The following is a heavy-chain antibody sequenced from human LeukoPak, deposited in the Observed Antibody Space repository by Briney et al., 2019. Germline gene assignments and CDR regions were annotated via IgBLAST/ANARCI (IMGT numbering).Heavy chain of an antibody. CDR1: GGTFSSYA. V-gene: IGHV1-69*05. CDR2: IIPIFGTA. CDR3: ARGLYVSSGYRFDP. J-gene: IGHJ5*02. Sequence: ASVKVSCKASGGTFSSYAISWVRQAPGQGLEWMGGIIPIFGTANYAQKFQGRVTITTDESTSTAYMELSSLRSEDTAVYYRARGLYVSSGYRFDPWGQGTLVTVSS. D-gene: IGHD3-22*01.